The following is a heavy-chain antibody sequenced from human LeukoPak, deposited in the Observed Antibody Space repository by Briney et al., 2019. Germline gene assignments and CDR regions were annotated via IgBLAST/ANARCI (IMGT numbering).Heavy chain of an antibody. CDR2: IYPGYSDA. Sequence: GESLKISFKISGYKLTNNWIGGVRQVPGKGLEWMGLIYPGYSDAKYSPSFQGQVTLSVDASISTAYLQLSGLRASDTAIYYCVRFALTSSLDHWGQGTLVTVSS. CDR1: GYKLTNNW. V-gene: IGHV5-51*01. CDR3: VRFALTSSLDH. D-gene: IGHD6-13*01. J-gene: IGHJ5*02.